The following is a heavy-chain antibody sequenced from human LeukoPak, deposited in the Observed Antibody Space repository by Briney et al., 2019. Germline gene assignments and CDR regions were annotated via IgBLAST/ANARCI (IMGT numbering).Heavy chain of an antibody. CDR1: GFTFSSYW. Sequence: GGSLRLSCAASGFTFSSYWMHWVRQAPGKGLVWVSRINSDGSSTSYADSVKGRFTISRDNAKNTLYLQMNSLRAEDTAVYYCAKESRWFGELSGYYFDYWGQGTLVTVSS. CDR3: AKESRWFGELSGYYFDY. V-gene: IGHV3-74*01. J-gene: IGHJ4*02. CDR2: INSDGSST. D-gene: IGHD3-10*01.